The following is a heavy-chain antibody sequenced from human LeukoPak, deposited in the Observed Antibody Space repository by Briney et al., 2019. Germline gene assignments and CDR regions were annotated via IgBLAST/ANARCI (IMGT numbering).Heavy chain of an antibody. J-gene: IGHJ4*02. CDR3: ARGYCTTTSCREGHDY. V-gene: IGHV1-2*02. CDR1: GYTFTSYY. D-gene: IGHD2-2*01. CDR2: INPNSGGT. Sequence: ASVKVSCKASGYTFTSYYMHWVRQAPGQGLEWMGWINPNSGGTNYAQKFQGRVTMTRDTSISTAYMELSSLRSDDTAVYYCARGYCTTTSCREGHDYWGQGTLVTVSS.